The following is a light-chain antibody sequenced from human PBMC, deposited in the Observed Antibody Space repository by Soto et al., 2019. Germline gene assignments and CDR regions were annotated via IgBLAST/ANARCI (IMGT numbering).Light chain of an antibody. CDR2: AAS. J-gene: IGKJ3*01. V-gene: IGKV1-39*01. CDR3: QQSYSTLT. Sequence: DIQMTQSPSSLSASVGDRVTITCRASQSISSYLNWYQQKPGKAPKLLIYAASSLQSGVPSRFSGSGSGTDFTPTISRLQPENFATYYCQQSYSTLTFGPGTKVDIK. CDR1: QSISSY.